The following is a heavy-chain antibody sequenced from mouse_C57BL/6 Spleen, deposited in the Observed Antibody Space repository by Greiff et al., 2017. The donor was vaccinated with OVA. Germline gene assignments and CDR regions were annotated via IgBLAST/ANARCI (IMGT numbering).Heavy chain of an antibody. D-gene: IGHD2-2*01. Sequence: QVQLQQSGPGLVAPSQSLSITCTVSGFSLTSYGVHWVRQPPGKGLEWLVVIWSDGSTTYNSALKSRLSISKDNSKSQVFLKMNSLQTDDTAMYYCARQGTMVTTRYYAMDYWGQGTSVTVSS. V-gene: IGHV2-6-1*01. J-gene: IGHJ4*01. CDR2: IWSDGST. CDR3: ARQGTMVTTRYYAMDY. CDR1: GFSLTSYG.